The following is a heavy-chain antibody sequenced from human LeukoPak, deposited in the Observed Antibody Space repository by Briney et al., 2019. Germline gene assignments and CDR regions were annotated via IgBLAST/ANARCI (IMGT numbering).Heavy chain of an antibody. J-gene: IGHJ4*02. D-gene: IGHD3-16*01. CDR3: ARTDPGGITFGGEGGVDY. Sequence: PGASVKVSCKASGYTFTGYYMHWVRQAPGQGLEWMGWINPNSGGTNYAQKFQGRVTMTRDTSISTAYMELSRLRSDDTAVYYCARTDPGGITFGGEGGVDYWGQGTLVTVSS. CDR1: GYTFTGYY. V-gene: IGHV1-2*02. CDR2: INPNSGGT.